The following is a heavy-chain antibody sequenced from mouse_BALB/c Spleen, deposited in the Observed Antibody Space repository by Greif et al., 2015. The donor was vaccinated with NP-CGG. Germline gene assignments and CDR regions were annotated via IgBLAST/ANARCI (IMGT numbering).Heavy chain of an antibody. D-gene: IGHD1-2*01. CDR3: AREDYYGPWFAY. CDR1: GFNIKDTY. J-gene: IGHJ3*01. Sequence: VQLKESGAELVKPGASVKLSCAASGFNIKDTYMHWVKQRPEQGLEWIGRIDPANGNTKYDPKFQGKATITADTSSNTAYLQLSSLTSEDTAVYYCAREDYYGPWFAYWGQGTLVTVSA. CDR2: IDPANGNT. V-gene: IGHV14-3*02.